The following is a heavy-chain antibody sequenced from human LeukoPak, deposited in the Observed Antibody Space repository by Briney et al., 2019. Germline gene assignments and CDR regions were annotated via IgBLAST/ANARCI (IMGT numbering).Heavy chain of an antibody. CDR1: GGSISSHY. J-gene: IGHJ2*01. V-gene: IGHV4-59*11. D-gene: IGHD2-2*01. CDR2: LYYSGNS. CDR3: ARDGEYCSTTSCQRNWYFDL. Sequence: SETLPLTCTVSGGSISSHYWSRIRQPPGKRLECIENLYYSGNSNYNPSLKSRVTISVDTSKNQFSLKLTSVTAAGTATYYCARDGEYCSTTSCQRNWYFDLWGRGTLVNVSS.